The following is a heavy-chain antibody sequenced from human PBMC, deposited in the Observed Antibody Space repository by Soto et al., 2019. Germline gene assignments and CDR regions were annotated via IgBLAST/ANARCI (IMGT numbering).Heavy chain of an antibody. D-gene: IGHD6-13*01. CDR1: GGTFSSYA. CDR3: ARGTVAAADYYYYGMDV. CDR2: IIPIFGTA. J-gene: IGHJ6*02. Sequence: QVQLVQSGAEVKKPGSSVKVSCKASGGTFSSYAISWVRQAPGQGLEWMGGIIPIFGTANYAQKFQGRVTITADESTSTAYMELSSLRSEDTAVYYCARGTVAAADYYYYGMDVWGQGTTVTGSS. V-gene: IGHV1-69*12.